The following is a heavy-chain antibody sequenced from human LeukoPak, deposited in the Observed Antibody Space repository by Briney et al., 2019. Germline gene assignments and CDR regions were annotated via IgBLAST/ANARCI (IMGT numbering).Heavy chain of an antibody. CDR2: ISATGADT. CDR3: VKDYSTIPAAANPLFDY. D-gene: IGHD6-13*01. V-gene: IGHV3-23*01. Sequence: GGSLRLSCAASGFTFSHYDVIWVRQAPGKGLEWVSCISATGADTYYADSVEGRFTISRDNSKNTLYLQMHSLRAEDTAVYYCVKDYSTIPAAANPLFDYWGQGALVTVSS. J-gene: IGHJ4*02. CDR1: GFTFSHYD.